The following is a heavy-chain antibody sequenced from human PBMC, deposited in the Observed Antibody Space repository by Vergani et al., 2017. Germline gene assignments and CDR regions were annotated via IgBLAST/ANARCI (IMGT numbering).Heavy chain of an antibody. Sequence: QVQLQQWGAGLLKPSETLSLTCAVYGGSFSGYYWSWIRQPPGQGLEWIGEITHSGSTNYNPSLQSRVTISVDMSKNQFSLKLSSVTAADTPVYCCARSSRPLTVSSRGIDYWGQGTLVTVSS. CDR1: GGSFSGYY. D-gene: IGHD3-10*01. CDR2: ITHSGST. CDR3: ARSSRPLTVSSRGIDY. J-gene: IGHJ4*02. V-gene: IGHV4-34*01.